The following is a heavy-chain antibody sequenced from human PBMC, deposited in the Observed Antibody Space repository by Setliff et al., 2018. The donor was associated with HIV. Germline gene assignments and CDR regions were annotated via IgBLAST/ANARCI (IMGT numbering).Heavy chain of an antibody. Sequence: ASVKVSCKVSGYTLTELSMHWVRQAPGKGLEWMGGFDPEDGETIYAQKFQGRVTMTEDTSTDTAYMELSSLRSEDTAVYYCATDRILGYCSSTSCSNALDIWGQGTMVTVSS. CDR2: FDPEDGET. CDR3: ATDRILGYCSSTSCSNALDI. J-gene: IGHJ3*02. V-gene: IGHV1-24*01. D-gene: IGHD2-2*01. CDR1: GYTLTELS.